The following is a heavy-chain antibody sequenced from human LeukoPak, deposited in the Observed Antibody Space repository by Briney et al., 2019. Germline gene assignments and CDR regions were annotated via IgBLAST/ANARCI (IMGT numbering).Heavy chain of an antibody. J-gene: IGHJ6*02. D-gene: IGHD3-10*01. CDR2: IVYDGSHQ. CDR3: VKGSGTNDYGMDT. V-gene: IGHV3-30*18. Sequence: GGSLRLSCAASGFTFNRCGMHWVRQAPGKGLEWAAVIVYDGSHQYYTDSVKGRFTISGDNSKNTVFPQMDSLRAEDTGVYYCVKGSGTNDYGMDTWGQGTTVTVPS. CDR1: GFTFNRCG.